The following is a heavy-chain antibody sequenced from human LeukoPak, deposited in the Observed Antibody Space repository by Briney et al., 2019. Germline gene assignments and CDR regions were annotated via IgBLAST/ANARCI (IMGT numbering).Heavy chain of an antibody. J-gene: IGHJ5*02. CDR1: GFTFSSYW. CDR2: IFPSGGEI. V-gene: IGHV3-23*01. D-gene: IGHD2-8*02. CDR3: ATYRQVLLPFKS. Sequence: GGSLRLSCAASGFTFSSYWMSWVRQAPGKGLEWVSSIFPSGGEIHYADSVRGRFTISRDNSKSTLSLQMNSLRAEDTAIYYCATYRQVLLPFKSWGQGTLVTVSS.